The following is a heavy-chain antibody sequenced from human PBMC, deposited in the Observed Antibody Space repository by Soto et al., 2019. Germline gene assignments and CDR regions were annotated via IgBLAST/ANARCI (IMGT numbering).Heavy chain of an antibody. CDR1: GFTFSTYT. CDR3: ARDGPRRWSGYSLDY. J-gene: IGHJ4*02. D-gene: IGHD3-3*01. V-gene: IGHV3-30-3*01. CDR2: ISYDGSNK. Sequence: QVQLVESGGGVVQPGRSLRLSCAASGFTFSTYTMHWVRQAPGKGLEWVAVISYDGSNKYHVDSVKGRFTISRDNSKNTLYLQMNSLRAEDTAVYYCARDGPRRWSGYSLDYWGQGTLVTVSS.